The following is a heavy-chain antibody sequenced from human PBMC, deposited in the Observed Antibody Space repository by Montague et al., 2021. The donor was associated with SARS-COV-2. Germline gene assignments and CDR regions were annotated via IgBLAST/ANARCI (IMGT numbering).Heavy chain of an antibody. D-gene: IGHD1-26*01. CDR1: GGSISSSSYY. Sequence: SETLSLTCTVSGGSISSSSYYWGWIRQPPGKGLEWIGSIYYSGSTYYNPSLKSRVTISVDTSKNQFSLKLSSVTAADTAVYYCVEIVGADDSWGQGTLVTVSS. J-gene: IGHJ5*01. V-gene: IGHV4-39*01. CDR2: IYYSGST. CDR3: VEIVGADDS.